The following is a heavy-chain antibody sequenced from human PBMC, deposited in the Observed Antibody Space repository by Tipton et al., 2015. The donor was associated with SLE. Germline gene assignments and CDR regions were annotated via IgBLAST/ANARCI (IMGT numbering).Heavy chain of an antibody. D-gene: IGHD6-6*01. V-gene: IGHV4-38-2*02. J-gene: IGHJ4*02. Sequence: QVQLVQSGAEVKKPGASVKVSCKASGYTFTSYDINWIRQPPGKGLEWIGSIYYSGSTYYNPSLKSRVTISVDTSKNQFSLKLSSVTAADTAVYYCARHPGARHFDYWGQGTLVTVSS. CDR1: GYTFTSYDI. CDR3: ARHPGARHFDY. CDR2: IYYSGST.